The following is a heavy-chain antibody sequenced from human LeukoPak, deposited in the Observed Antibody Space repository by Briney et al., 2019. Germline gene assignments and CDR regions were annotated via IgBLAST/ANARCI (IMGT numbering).Heavy chain of an antibody. CDR2: IRSDGSNK. CDR1: GFSFSSYG. CDR3: AELGITMIGGV. Sequence: PAGSLRLSCAGSGFSFSSYGMHWVRQAPGKGLEWMAFIRSDGSNKYYADSVKGRFTISRDNAKNSLYLQMNSLRAEATAVYYCAELGITMIGGVWGKGATVTISS. V-gene: IGHV3-30*02. D-gene: IGHD3-10*02. J-gene: IGHJ6*03.